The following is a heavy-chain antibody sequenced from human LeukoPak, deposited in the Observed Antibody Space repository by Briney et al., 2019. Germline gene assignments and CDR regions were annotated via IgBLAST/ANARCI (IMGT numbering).Heavy chain of an antibody. CDR3: ARRTEATEYLDF. CDR2: IYYSGST. V-gene: IGHV4-59*01. Sequence: SETLSLTCTVSGGSISSYYWSWIRQPPGKGLEWIGYIYYSGSTNYNPSLKSRVTISVDTSKNQFSLKLSSVTAADTAAYYCARRTEATEYLDFWGQGTLVTVSS. D-gene: IGHD3/OR15-3a*01. CDR1: GGSISSYY. J-gene: IGHJ4*02.